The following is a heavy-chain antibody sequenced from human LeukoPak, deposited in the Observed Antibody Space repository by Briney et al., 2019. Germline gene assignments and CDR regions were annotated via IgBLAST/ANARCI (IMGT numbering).Heavy chain of an antibody. CDR1: GYTFSDHY. Sequence: ASVKVSCKASGYTFSDHYMHWVRQAPGQGPEWMGWINPYTGGTNYVQKFQGRVTMTRDTSISTVYLELSRLRSDDTALYYCARDSRSWFFDYWGQGTLVTVSS. D-gene: IGHD6-13*01. CDR3: ARDSRSWFFDY. CDR2: INPYTGGT. V-gene: IGHV1-2*02. J-gene: IGHJ4*02.